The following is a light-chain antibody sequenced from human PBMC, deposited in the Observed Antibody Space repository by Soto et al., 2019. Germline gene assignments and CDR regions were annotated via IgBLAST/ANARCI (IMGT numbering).Light chain of an antibody. Sequence: IVLTQSPDSLAVSLGERATINCKSSQSLLSDSNNRNYLLWYRQKPGQPPELLIYWASTRESGVPDRISGSGSGTDFTLTISSLQAEDVAVYYCQQCYTTPLTFGGGTNVEIK. V-gene: IGKV4-1*01. J-gene: IGKJ4*01. CDR3: QQCYTTPLT. CDR1: QSLLSDSNNRNY. CDR2: WAS.